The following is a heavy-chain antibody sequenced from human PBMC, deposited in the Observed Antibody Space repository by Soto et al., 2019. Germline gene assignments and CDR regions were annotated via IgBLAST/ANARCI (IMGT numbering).Heavy chain of an antibody. CDR2: ISGGSESR. V-gene: IGHV3-23*01. CDR3: AKHSGAFYGFDV. J-gene: IGHJ6*02. CDR1: GFTFSTSA. Sequence: GGSLRLSCAASGFTFSTSAMSWVRQAPGKGLEWVSAISGGSESRYYTDSVKGRFTSSRDNSKNTLYLQMNSLRAEDTAVYYCAKHSGAFYGFDVWGQGTTVTVSS. D-gene: IGHD6-19*01.